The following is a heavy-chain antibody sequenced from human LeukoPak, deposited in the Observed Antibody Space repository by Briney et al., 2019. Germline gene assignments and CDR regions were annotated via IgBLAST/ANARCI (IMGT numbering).Heavy chain of an antibody. V-gene: IGHV3-21*01. Sequence: GGSLRLSCVASAFTFRTYSMHWVRQAPGKGLEWVSSISGSTSYIYCADSVRGRFTISRDNAKNSLYLQMNRLRAEDTAVYYCARGSDFVWGSYRPYFDYWGRGTLVTVSS. CDR2: ISGSTSYI. D-gene: IGHD3-16*02. CDR3: ARGSDFVWGSYRPYFDY. J-gene: IGHJ4*02. CDR1: AFTFRTYS.